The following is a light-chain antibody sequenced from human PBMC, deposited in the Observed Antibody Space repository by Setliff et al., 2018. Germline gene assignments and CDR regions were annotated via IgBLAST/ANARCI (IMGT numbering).Light chain of an antibody. CDR2: KAS. Sequence: DIQMTQSPSTLSASVGDRVTITCRASQGITNRLAWYQQKPGEAPNLLIYKASTLYNGVPSRFRGSGSGAEFTLTISSLQPDDFATYYCHQYDTYPLTFGGGTKVDIK. CDR3: HQYDTYPLT. J-gene: IGKJ4*01. CDR1: QGITNR. V-gene: IGKV1-5*03.